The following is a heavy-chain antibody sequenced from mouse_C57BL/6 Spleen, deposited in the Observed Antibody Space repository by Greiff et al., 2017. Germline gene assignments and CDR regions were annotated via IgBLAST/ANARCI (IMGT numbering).Heavy chain of an antibody. CDR3: AKFHPVRNYFDY. V-gene: IGHV7-3*01. CDR1: GFTFTDYY. J-gene: IGHJ2*01. CDR2: IRNKANGYTT. D-gene: IGHD1-1*01. Sequence: EVKLVESGGGLVQPGGSLSLSCAASGFTFTDYYMSWVRQPPGKALEWLGFIRNKANGYTTEYSASVKGRFTISRDNSQSILYLQMNALGAEDSASDCCAKFHPVRNYFDYWGQGTTLTVSS.